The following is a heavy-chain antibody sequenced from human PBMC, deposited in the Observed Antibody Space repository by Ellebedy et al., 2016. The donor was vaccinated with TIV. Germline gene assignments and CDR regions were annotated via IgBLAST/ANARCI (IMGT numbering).Heavy chain of an antibody. J-gene: IGHJ4*02. D-gene: IGHD7-27*01. CDR3: ASITGDPLYFDY. Sequence: SETLSLXXAVYGGSFSGYYWSWIRQPPGKGLEWIGEINHSGSTNYNPSLKSRVTISVDTSKNQFSLKLSSVTAADTAVYYCASITGDPLYFDYWGQGTLVTVSS. CDR2: INHSGST. CDR1: GGSFSGYY. V-gene: IGHV4-34*01.